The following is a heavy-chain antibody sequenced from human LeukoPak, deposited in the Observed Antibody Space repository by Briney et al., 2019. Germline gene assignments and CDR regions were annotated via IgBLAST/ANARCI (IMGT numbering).Heavy chain of an antibody. J-gene: IGHJ3*02. V-gene: IGHV3-21*01. D-gene: IGHD2-2*01. CDR3: ASRYCTSTNCYAFDI. CDR1: GFTFSSYS. CDR2: ISSSSDYI. Sequence: GGSLRLSCAASGFTFSSYSMNWVRQAPGKGLEWVSAISSSSDYIFYADSVQGRSTISRDNAVNSLFLQMNSLRAEDTAVYYCASRYCTSTNCYAFDIWGQGTVVTVSS.